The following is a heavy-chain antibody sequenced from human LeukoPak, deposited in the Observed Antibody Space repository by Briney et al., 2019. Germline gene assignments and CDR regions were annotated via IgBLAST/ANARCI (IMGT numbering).Heavy chain of an antibody. CDR1: GGSFSGYY. CDR2: INHSGST. J-gene: IGHJ5*02. Sequence: PSETLSLTCAVYGGSFSGYYWSWIRQPPGKRLEWIGEINHSGSTNYNPSLKSRVTISVDTSKNQFSLKLSSVTAADTAVYYCASYWNYGWFDPWGQGTLVTVSS. CDR3: ASYWNYGWFDP. V-gene: IGHV4-34*01. D-gene: IGHD1-7*01.